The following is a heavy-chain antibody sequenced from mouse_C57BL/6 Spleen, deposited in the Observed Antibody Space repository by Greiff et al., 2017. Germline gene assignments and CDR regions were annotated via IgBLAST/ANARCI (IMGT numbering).Heavy chain of an antibody. CDR3: ARNSDTTSHDYAMDY. CDR1: GFSLTSYA. Sequence: VQLQQSGPGLVAPSQSLSITCTVSGFSLTSYAISWVRQPPGQGLEWLGVIWTGGGTNYNSALKSRLSISKDNSKSQVFLKMNSLQTDNTARDYCARNSDTTSHDYAMDYWGQGTSVTVSS. CDR2: IWTGGGT. J-gene: IGHJ4*01. D-gene: IGHD1-1*01. V-gene: IGHV2-9-1*01.